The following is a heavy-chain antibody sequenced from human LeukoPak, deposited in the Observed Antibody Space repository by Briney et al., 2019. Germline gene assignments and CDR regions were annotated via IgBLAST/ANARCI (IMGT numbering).Heavy chain of an antibody. CDR2: IYYSGST. D-gene: IGHD6-13*01. J-gene: IGHJ4*02. Sequence: PSETLSLTCTVSGGSISSGGYYWSWIRQHPGKGLEWIGYIYYSGSTYYNPSLKSRVTISVDTSKNQFSLKLSSVTAADTAVYYCARHESGSSSWYYFDYWGQGTLVTVSS. CDR1: GGSISSGGYY. CDR3: ARHESGSSSWYYFDY. V-gene: IGHV4-31*03.